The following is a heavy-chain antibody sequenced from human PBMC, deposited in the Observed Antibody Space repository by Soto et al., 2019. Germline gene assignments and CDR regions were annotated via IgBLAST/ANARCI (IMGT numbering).Heavy chain of an antibody. CDR2: IIPIFGTA. V-gene: IGHV1-69*13. J-gene: IGHJ6*02. Sequence: ASVKVSCKASGGTFSSYAISWVRQAPGQGLEWMGGIIPIFGTANYAQKFQGRVTITADESTSTAYMELSSLRSEDTAVYYCASKPNYYDSSGSLMDVWGQGTTVTVSS. CDR3: ASKPNYYDSSGSLMDV. D-gene: IGHD3-22*01. CDR1: GGTFSSYA.